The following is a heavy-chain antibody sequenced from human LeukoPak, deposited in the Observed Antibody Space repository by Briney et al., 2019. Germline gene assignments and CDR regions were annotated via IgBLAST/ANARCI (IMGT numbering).Heavy chain of an antibody. CDR2: ISYDGSNK. J-gene: IGHJ5*02. D-gene: IGHD3-22*01. V-gene: IGHV3-30-3*01. CDR3: ARGLGYYYDSSGYYCWFDP. CDR1: GFTFSSYA. Sequence: GGSLRLSCAASGFTFSSYAMHWVRQAPGKGLEWVAVISYDGSNKYYADSVKGRFTISRDNSKNTLYLQMNSLRAEDTAVYYCARGLGYYYDSSGYYCWFDPWGQGTLVTVSS.